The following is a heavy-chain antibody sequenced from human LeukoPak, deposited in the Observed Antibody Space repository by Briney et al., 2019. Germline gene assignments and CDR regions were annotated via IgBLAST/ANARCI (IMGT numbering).Heavy chain of an antibody. D-gene: IGHD5-24*01. CDR2: INHSGST. V-gene: IGHV4-34*01. J-gene: IGHJ3*02. CDR1: GGSFSGCY. CDR3: ARDRGVEMATSDAFDI. Sequence: SETLSLTCAVYGGSFSGCYWSWIRQPPGKGLEWIGEINHSGSTNYNPSLKSRVTISVDTSKNQFSLKLSSVTAADTAVYYCARDRGVEMATSDAFDIWGQGTMVTVSS.